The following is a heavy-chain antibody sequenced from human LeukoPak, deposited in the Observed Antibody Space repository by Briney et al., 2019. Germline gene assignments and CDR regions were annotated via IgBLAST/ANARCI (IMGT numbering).Heavy chain of an antibody. Sequence: GGSLRPSCAASGFTFSSYGMSWVRQAPGKGLEWVSAISGSGGSTYYADSVKGRFTISRDNSKNTLYLQMNSLRAEDTAVYYCAKEGIAVAGTVGNYYYYYMDVWGKGTTVTISS. V-gene: IGHV3-23*01. J-gene: IGHJ6*03. D-gene: IGHD6-19*01. CDR3: AKEGIAVAGTVGNYYYYYMDV. CDR2: ISGSGGST. CDR1: GFTFSSYG.